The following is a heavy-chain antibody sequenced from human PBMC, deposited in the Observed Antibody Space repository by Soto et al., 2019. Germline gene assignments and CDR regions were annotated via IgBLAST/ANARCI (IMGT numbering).Heavy chain of an antibody. Sequence: GGSLRLSCAASGFTFSDYYMSWIRQTPGKGLEWVSYISSSGSTIYYADSVKGRFTISRDNAKNSLYLQMNSLRAEDTALYYCASGTYYDFWSGKPYYMDVWGKGTTVTVSS. J-gene: IGHJ6*03. CDR3: ASGTYYDFWSGKPYYMDV. V-gene: IGHV3-11*01. CDR1: GFTFSDYY. CDR2: ISSSGSTI. D-gene: IGHD3-3*01.